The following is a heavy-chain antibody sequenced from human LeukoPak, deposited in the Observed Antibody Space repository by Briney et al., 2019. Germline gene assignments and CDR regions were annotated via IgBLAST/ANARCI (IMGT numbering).Heavy chain of an antibody. CDR2: ISYDGSNK. Sequence: PGGSLRLSCAASGFTFSSYAMHWVRQAPGKGLEWVAVISYDGSNKYYADSVKGRFTISRDNSKNTLYLQMNSLRAEDTAVYYCAREVWYDALSFDHWGQGTLVSVSS. CDR1: GFTFSSYA. V-gene: IGHV3-30-3*01. D-gene: IGHD2-15*01. J-gene: IGHJ4*02. CDR3: AREVWYDALSFDH.